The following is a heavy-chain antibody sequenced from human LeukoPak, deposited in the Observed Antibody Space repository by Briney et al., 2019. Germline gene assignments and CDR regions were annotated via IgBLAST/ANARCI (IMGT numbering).Heavy chain of an antibody. Sequence: GGSLRLSCAASGFTFSSYGMHWVRQAPGKGLEWVAFIRYDGSNKYYADSVKGRFTISRDNSKNTLYLQMNSLRAEDTAVYYCAKTYFDFWSGYRNWGQGTLVTVSS. J-gene: IGHJ4*02. CDR1: GFTFSSYG. CDR3: AKTYFDFWSGYRN. CDR2: IRYDGSNK. D-gene: IGHD3-3*01. V-gene: IGHV3-30*02.